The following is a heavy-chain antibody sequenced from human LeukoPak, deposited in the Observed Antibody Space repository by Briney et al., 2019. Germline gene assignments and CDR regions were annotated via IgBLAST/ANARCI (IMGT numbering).Heavy chain of an antibody. J-gene: IGHJ4*02. CDR3: ARGSIMITFGGVMSPDY. D-gene: IGHD3-16*01. CDR1: GGTFTSYA. Sequence: GASVKVSCKASGGTFTSYAISWVRQAPGQGLEWMGGIIPIFGTANYAQKFQGRVTITTDESTSTAYMELSSLRAEDTAVYYCARGSIMITFGGVMSPDYWGQGTLVTVSS. V-gene: IGHV1-69*05. CDR2: IIPIFGTA.